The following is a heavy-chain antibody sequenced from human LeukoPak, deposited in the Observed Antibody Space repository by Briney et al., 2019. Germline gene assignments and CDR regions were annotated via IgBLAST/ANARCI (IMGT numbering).Heavy chain of an antibody. Sequence: SETLSLTCTVSGGSISSYYWSWIRQPPGKGLEWIGYIYYSGSTNYNPSLKSRVTISVDTSKNQFSLKLSSVTAADTAVYYCARFTLNYYDRSGYYGPFDYWGQGTLVTVSS. D-gene: IGHD3-22*01. CDR2: IYYSGST. CDR3: ARFTLNYYDRSGYYGPFDY. V-gene: IGHV4-59*08. J-gene: IGHJ4*02. CDR1: GGSISSYY.